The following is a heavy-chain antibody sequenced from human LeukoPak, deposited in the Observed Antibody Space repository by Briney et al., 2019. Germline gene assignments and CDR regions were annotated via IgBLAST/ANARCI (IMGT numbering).Heavy chain of an antibody. D-gene: IGHD3-22*01. CDR1: GFSLSTSGVG. CDR2: IYWDDDK. Sequence: SGPTLVNPTQTLTLTCTFSGFSLSTSGVGVGWIRQPPGKALEWLALIYWDDDKRYSPSLKSRLTITKDNSKNQVVLTMTNMDPVDTATYYCAHRTYYYDSSGHAFDYWGQGTLVTVSS. CDR3: AHRTYYYDSSGHAFDY. J-gene: IGHJ4*02. V-gene: IGHV2-5*02.